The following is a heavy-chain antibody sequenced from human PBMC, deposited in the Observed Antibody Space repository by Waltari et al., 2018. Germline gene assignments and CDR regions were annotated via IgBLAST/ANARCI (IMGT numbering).Heavy chain of an antibody. J-gene: IGHJ3*01. Sequence: EMQLVESGGGLVQPGGYLRLSCAASELNFNNYEMKWVGQAPGKGLEWVSSISMSGETIYYTDSVKGRFTISRDNAQSTLYLQMSSLSAEDTAVYFCARSGNSSGYYYMTDAFHLWGQGTMVTVSS. CDR3: ARSGNSSGYYYMTDAFHL. CDR1: ELNFNNYE. D-gene: IGHD3-22*01. CDR2: ISMSGETI. V-gene: IGHV3-48*03.